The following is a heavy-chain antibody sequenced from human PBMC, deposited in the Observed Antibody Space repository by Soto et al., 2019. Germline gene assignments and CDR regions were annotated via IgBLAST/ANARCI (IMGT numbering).Heavy chain of an antibody. J-gene: IGHJ6*03. D-gene: IGHD6-13*01. CDR1: GFTFSIYS. CDR2: ISSSSSYI. V-gene: IGHV3-21*01. CDR3: ARDGYSSSWKDYHYYMDV. Sequence: GGSLRLSCAASGFTFSIYSMNWVRQAPGKGLEWVSSISSSSSYIYYADSVKGRFTISRDNAKNSLYLQMNSLRAEDTAVYYCARDGYSSSWKDYHYYMDVWGKGTTVTVSS.